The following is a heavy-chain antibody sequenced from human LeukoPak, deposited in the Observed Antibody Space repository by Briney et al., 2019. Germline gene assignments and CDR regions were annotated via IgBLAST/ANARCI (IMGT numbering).Heavy chain of an antibody. CDR1: GGSISSNSYY. D-gene: IGHD6-13*01. J-gene: IGHJ4*02. Sequence: SETLSLTCTVSGGSISSNSYYWGWIRQPPGKGLEWIGKIYYSGSTYYNPSLRSRVTISVDTSKNQLSLKLSSVTAADTAVYYCARDHSSSWYGRYFDYWGQGTLVTVSS. CDR2: IYYSGST. V-gene: IGHV4-39*07. CDR3: ARDHSSSWYGRYFDY.